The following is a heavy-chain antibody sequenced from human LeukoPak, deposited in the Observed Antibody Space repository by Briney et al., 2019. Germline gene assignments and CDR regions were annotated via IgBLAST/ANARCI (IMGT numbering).Heavy chain of an antibody. Sequence: GGSLRLSCAASGFTFSIYGMHWVRQAPGKGLEWVAVISYDGSNKYYADSVKGRFTISRDNSKNTLYLQMNSLRAEDTAVYYCAEDLPEHYYDSSGYYYVQPGGFDYWGQGTLVTVSS. V-gene: IGHV3-30*18. J-gene: IGHJ4*02. D-gene: IGHD3-22*01. CDR3: AEDLPEHYYDSSGYYYVQPGGFDY. CDR2: ISYDGSNK. CDR1: GFTFSIYG.